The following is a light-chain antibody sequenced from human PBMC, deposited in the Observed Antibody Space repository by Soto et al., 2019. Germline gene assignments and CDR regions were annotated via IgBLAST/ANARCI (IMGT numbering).Light chain of an antibody. CDR2: GAS. J-gene: IGKJ3*01. CDR1: QSIASSY. CDR3: QHYGTSPFT. V-gene: IGKV3-20*01. Sequence: EIVLTQSPGTLSLSPGERATLSCRASQSIASSYLGWYQQKPGQAPRLLIYGASSRATGIPARFSGSGSGTDFTLSIGRLEPEDFAVYYCQHYGTSPFTFGPGTKVEIK.